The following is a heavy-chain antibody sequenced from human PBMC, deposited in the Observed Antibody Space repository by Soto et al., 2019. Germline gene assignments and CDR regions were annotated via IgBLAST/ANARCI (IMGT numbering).Heavy chain of an antibody. V-gene: IGHV4-61*01. CDR2: IYYSGST. D-gene: IGHD5-12*01. CDR3: TRGRGPRASDY. Sequence: SETLSLTCTVSGGSGSSGSYYWSWIRQPPGKGLEWIGYIYYSGSTNYNPSLKSRVTISVDTSKNQFSLKLSSVTAADTAVYYCTRGRGPRASDYWCQGTLGTVSS. CDR1: GGSGSSGSYY. J-gene: IGHJ4*02.